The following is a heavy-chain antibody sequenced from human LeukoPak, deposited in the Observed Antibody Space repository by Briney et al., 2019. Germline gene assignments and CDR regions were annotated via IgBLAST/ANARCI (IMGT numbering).Heavy chain of an antibody. D-gene: IGHD2-21*02. V-gene: IGHV3-30*04. Sequence: GKSLRLSCAASGFTFSSYAMHWVRQAPGKGLEWVAIVSYDGRSKYHADSVRGRFIISRDDSKNTLYLQMNSLRAEDTALYYCARAPAFCGGDCYPARLDSWGQGTLVTVSS. CDR3: ARAPAFCGGDCYPARLDS. J-gene: IGHJ4*02. CDR1: GFTFSSYA. CDR2: VSYDGRSK.